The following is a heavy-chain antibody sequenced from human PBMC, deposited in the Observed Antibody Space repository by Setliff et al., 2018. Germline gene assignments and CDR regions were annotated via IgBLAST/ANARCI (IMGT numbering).Heavy chain of an antibody. CDR1: GDSIRRGDY. D-gene: IGHD1-26*01. CDR2: IHHSGET. V-gene: IGHV4-31*03. Sequence: SETLSLTCTVSGDSIRRGDYWSWIRQHPGKGLEWIGYIHHSGETFYNPSLRSRVIISVDTSKNQFSLKVTSLIAADTAVYYCARAPPNRYSGSYEYFYMDVWGKGTTVT. J-gene: IGHJ6*03. CDR3: ARAPPNRYSGSYEYFYMDV.